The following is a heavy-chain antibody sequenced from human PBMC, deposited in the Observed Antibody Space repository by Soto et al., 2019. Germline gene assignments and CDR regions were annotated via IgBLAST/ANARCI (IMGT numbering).Heavy chain of an antibody. CDR3: ARDLSSSPSKYYYYYGMDV. V-gene: IGHV3-33*01. D-gene: IGHD6-6*01. CDR1: GFTFSSYG. CDR2: IWYDGSNK. J-gene: IGHJ6*02. Sequence: QVQLVESGGGVVQPGRSLRLSCAASGFTFSSYGMHWVRQAPGKGLEWVAVIWYDGSNKYYADSVKGRFTISRDNSKNXLXXQMNSLRAEDTAVYYCARDLSSSPSKYYYYYGMDVWGQGTTVTVSS.